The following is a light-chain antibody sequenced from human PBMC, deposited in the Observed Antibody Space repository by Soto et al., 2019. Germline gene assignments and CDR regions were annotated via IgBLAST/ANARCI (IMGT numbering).Light chain of an antibody. Sequence: QSALTQPRSVSGSPGQSVTISCTGSSSDVGGYNYVTWYHQYPGKAPKVMIYDVKTRPSGVPDRFSGSKSGNTASLTISGLQAEDEADYYCCSYAGDYTFVFGTGTKVTVL. V-gene: IGLV2-11*01. CDR2: DVK. J-gene: IGLJ1*01. CDR1: SSDVGGYNY. CDR3: CSYAGDYTFV.